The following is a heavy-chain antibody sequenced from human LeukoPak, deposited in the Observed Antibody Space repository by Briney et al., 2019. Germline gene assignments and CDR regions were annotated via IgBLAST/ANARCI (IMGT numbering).Heavy chain of an antibody. V-gene: IGHV3-11*06. J-gene: IGHJ4*02. CDR3: ARRKDTAMGSFDY. Sequence: GGSLRLSCAASGFTFSDYYMNWIRQAPGKGLEWVSYISSSSSDTNYADSVKGRFTISRDNAKNSLYLQMSSLRAEDSAVYYCARRKDTAMGSFDYWGQGTLVTVSS. CDR1: GFTFSDYY. D-gene: IGHD5-18*01. CDR2: ISSSSSDT.